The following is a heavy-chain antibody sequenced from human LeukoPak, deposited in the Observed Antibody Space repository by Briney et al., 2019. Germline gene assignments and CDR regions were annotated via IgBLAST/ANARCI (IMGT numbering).Heavy chain of an antibody. CDR2: INPNSGGT. CDR1: GYTFTGYY. Sequence: GASVKVSCKASGYTFTGYYMHWVRQAPGQGLEWIGRINPNSGGTNYAQKFQGRVTMTRDTSISTAYMELSRLRSDDTAVYYCARAAAGTKFDYWGQGTLVTVSS. CDR3: ARAAAGTKFDY. V-gene: IGHV1-2*06. D-gene: IGHD6-13*01. J-gene: IGHJ4*02.